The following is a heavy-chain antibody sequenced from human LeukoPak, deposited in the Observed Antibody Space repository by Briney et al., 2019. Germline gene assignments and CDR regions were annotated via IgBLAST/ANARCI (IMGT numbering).Heavy chain of an antibody. J-gene: IGHJ6*03. CDR1: EGTFNRYA. CDR2: IVPIFGLT. CDR3: ARDKGPGHRRGRYYYYMDV. Sequence: SVKVSCKASEGTFNRYAISWVRQAPGQGLEWMGGIVPIFGLTNYAQKFQGRVTITADESTSTAYMELTSLRSEDTAVYYCARDKGPGHRRGRYYYYMDVWGRGTTVTVSS. V-gene: IGHV1-69*13.